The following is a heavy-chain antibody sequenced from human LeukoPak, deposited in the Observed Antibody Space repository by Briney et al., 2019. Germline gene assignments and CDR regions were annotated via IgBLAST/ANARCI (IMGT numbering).Heavy chain of an antibody. Sequence: PGGSLRLSCAASGFTFSSYGMHWVRQAPGKGLEWVAFIRYDGSNKYYADSVKGRFTVSRDNSKNTLYLQMNSLRAEDTAVYYCAKDPTRGSGWYPKTKFFQYWGQGTLVTVSS. CDR3: AKDPTRGSGWYPKTKFFQY. CDR2: IRYDGSNK. D-gene: IGHD6-19*01. V-gene: IGHV3-30*02. J-gene: IGHJ1*01. CDR1: GFTFSSYG.